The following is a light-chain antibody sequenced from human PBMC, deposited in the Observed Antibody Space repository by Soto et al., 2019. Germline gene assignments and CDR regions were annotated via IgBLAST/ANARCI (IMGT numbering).Light chain of an antibody. J-gene: IGLJ2*01. CDR1: SSDVGGYKY. V-gene: IGLV2-8*01. CDR3: SSYAGRNTVV. CDR2: EVT. Sequence: QCALTQPPSASGSPGQSVTISCTGTSSDVGGYKYVSWYQQHPGKAPKLMIFEVTKRPSGVPDRFSGSKSGNTASLTVSGLQAEDEADYYCSSYAGRNTVVFGGGTKLTVL.